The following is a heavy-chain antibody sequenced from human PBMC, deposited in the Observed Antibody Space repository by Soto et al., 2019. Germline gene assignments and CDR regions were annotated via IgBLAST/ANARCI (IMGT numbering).Heavy chain of an antibody. J-gene: IGHJ3*02. CDR1: GGTFSSYT. Sequence: SVEVSCKASGGTFSSYTISWVRQAPGQGLEWMGGIIPIFGTANYAQKFQGRVTITADKSTSTAYMELSSLRSEDTAVYYCARALYSSSWLDAFDIWGQGTMVTVSS. V-gene: IGHV1-69*06. D-gene: IGHD6-13*01. CDR3: ARALYSSSWLDAFDI. CDR2: IIPIFGTA.